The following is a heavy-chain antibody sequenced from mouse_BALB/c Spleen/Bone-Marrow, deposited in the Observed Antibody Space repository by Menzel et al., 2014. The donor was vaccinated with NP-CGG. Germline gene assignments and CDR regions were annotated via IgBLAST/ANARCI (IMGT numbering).Heavy chain of an antibody. V-gene: IGHV14-4*02. J-gene: IGHJ2*01. Sequence: VQLQQSGAELVRSGASVKLSCTAFGFNIKDYYMNWVKQRPEQGLEWIGWIDPENGDTEYAPKFQGKATMTADTSSNTAYLQLSSLTSEDTGVYYCNADPITWGQGTTLTVSS. CDR3: NADPIT. CDR2: IDPENGDT. CDR1: GFNIKDYY.